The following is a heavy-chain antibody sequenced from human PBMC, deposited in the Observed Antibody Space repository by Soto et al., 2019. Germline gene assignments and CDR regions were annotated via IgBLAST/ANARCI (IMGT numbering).Heavy chain of an antibody. D-gene: IGHD2-21*02. CDR1: GGSISSSSYY. CDR3: ARRLLRSGVTAVRGVWFDP. V-gene: IGHV4-39*01. Sequence: SETLSLTCTVSGGSISSSSYYRGWIRQPPGKGLEWIGTIYYSGSTYYNPSLKSRVTISVDTSKNQFSLKLTSVTAADTAMYYCARRLLRSGVTAVRGVWFDPWGQGTLVTVSS. J-gene: IGHJ5*02. CDR2: IYYSGST.